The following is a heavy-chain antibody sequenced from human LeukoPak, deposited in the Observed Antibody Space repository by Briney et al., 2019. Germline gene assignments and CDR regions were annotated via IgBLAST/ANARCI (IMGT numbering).Heavy chain of an antibody. J-gene: IGHJ6*02. CDR1: GYTFTGYY. V-gene: IGHV1-2*02. CDR2: INPNSGGT. CDR3: ARDPSGDYVPGYYGMDV. Sequence: ASVKVSCKASGYTFTGYYMHWERQAPGQGLEWMGWINPNSGGTNYAQKFQGRVTMTRDTSISTAYMELSRLRSDDTAVYYCARDPSGDYVPGYYGMDVWGQGTTVTVSS. D-gene: IGHD4-17*01.